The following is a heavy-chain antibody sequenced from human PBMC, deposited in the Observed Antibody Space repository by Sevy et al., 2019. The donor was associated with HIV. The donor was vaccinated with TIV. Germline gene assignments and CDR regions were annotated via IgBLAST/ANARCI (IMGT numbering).Heavy chain of an antibody. Sequence: SETLSLTCAVSGYSISSGYYWGWIRQPPGKGLEWIGSIYHSGSTYYNPSLKSRVTISVDTSKNQFSLKLSSVTAADTAVYYCAGPMTALNYDFWSGYYSPYGMDIWGQGTTVTVSS. CDR2: IYHSGST. CDR3: AGPMTALNYDFWSGYYSPYGMDI. D-gene: IGHD3-3*01. V-gene: IGHV4-38-2*01. CDR1: GYSISSGYY. J-gene: IGHJ6*02.